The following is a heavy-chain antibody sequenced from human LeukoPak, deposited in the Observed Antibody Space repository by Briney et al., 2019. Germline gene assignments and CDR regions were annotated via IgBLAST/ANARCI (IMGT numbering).Heavy chain of an antibody. CDR1: GGTFSSYA. V-gene: IGHV1-69*13. Sequence: GASVKVSCTASGGTFSSYAISWVRQAPGQGLEWMGGIIPIFGTANYAQKFHGRVTITADESTNTAYMELSSLKSEDTAVYYCARGWLAETTVVTPYNYWGQGTLVTVSS. J-gene: IGHJ4*02. CDR3: ARGWLAETTVVTPYNY. CDR2: IIPIFGTA. D-gene: IGHD4-23*01.